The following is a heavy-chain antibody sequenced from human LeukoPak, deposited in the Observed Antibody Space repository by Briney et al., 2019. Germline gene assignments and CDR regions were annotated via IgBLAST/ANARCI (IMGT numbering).Heavy chain of an antibody. CDR1: EFTFSTYS. CDR3: ARDQSHRDPVAFDI. J-gene: IGHJ3*02. Sequence: KTGGSLRLSCAASEFTFSTYSMNWVRQAPGKGLEWVSTISSTSSYIYYADSVKGRFTISRDNAKNSLDLQMNSLRAEDTAVYYCARDQSHRDPVAFDIWGQGTMVTVSS. CDR2: ISSTSSYI. V-gene: IGHV3-21*01. D-gene: IGHD3-10*01.